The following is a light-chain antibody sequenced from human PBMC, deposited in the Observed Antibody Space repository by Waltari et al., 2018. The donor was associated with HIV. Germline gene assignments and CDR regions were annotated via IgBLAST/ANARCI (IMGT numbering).Light chain of an antibody. Sequence: FLLTQPLSVSESPGKTVTISCTRSSGGIASNYVQGYQQRPGSVPTTVIYDHNQRPSGVPDRFSGSIDSSSNSASLTISGLKTEDEADYYCQSYDNWSYVFGTGTKVTVL. CDR3: QSYDNWSYV. J-gene: IGLJ1*01. V-gene: IGLV6-57*04. CDR2: DHN. CDR1: SGGIASNY.